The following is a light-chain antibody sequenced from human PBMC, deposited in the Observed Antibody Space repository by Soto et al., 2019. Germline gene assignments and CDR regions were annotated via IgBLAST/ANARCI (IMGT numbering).Light chain of an antibody. CDR1: QSISSY. V-gene: IGKV1-39*01. CDR2: AAF. CDR3: QRSYSTPWT. Sequence: DIQMTQSPSSLSASVGDRVTITCRASQSISSYLNWYQQKPGKAPKLLIYAAFSLQRGVPSRFSGSGSGTDFTLTISSMQTEDFATYYCQRSYSTPWTFGQGTKVEIK. J-gene: IGKJ1*01.